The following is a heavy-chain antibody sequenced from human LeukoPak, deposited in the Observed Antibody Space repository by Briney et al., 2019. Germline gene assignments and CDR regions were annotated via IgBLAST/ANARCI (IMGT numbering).Heavy chain of an antibody. Sequence: GGSLRLSCAASGFTFSSYGMHWVRQAPGKGLEWVAVISYDGSNKYYADSVKGRFTISRDNSKNTLYLQMNSLRAEDTAVYYCAKNESDYWGQGTLVTVSS. V-gene: IGHV3-30*18. CDR3: AKNESDY. J-gene: IGHJ4*02. D-gene: IGHD1-1*01. CDR2: ISYDGSNK. CDR1: GFTFSSYG.